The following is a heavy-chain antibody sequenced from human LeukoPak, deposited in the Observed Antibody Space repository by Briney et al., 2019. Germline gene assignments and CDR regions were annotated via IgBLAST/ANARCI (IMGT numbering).Heavy chain of an antibody. CDR2: IYSGGST. J-gene: IGHJ4*02. CDR3: VASPDIVAPFDY. V-gene: IGHV3-53*05. CDR1: GFTVSSNY. Sequence: GGSLRLSCAASGFTVSSNYMSWVRQAPGKGLEWVSVIYSGGSTYYADSVKGRFTISRDNSKNTLYLQMSSLRPEDTAVYYCVASPDIVAPFDYWGQGTLVTVSS. D-gene: IGHD5-12*01.